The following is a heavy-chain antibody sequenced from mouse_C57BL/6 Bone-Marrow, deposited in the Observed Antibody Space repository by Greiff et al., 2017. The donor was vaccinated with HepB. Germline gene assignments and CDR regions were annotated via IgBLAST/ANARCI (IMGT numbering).Heavy chain of an antibody. CDR3: ARRDYGNYGDWFAY. CDR1: GFTFSDYY. D-gene: IGHD2-1*01. J-gene: IGHJ3*01. V-gene: IGHV5-12*01. Sequence: EVKLVESGGGLVQPGGSLKLSCAASGFTFSDYYMYWVRQTPEKRLEWVAYISNGGGSTYYPDTVKGRFTISRDNAKNTLYLQMSRLKSEDTAMYYCARRDYGNYGDWFAYWGQGTLVTVSA. CDR2: ISNGGGST.